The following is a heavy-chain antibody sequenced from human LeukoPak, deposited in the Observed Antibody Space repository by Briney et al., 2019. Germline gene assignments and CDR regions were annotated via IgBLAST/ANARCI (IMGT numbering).Heavy chain of an antibody. Sequence: ASVKVSCKASGYTFTSYGISWVRQAPGQGLEWMGWISAYNSNTNYAQKLQGRVTMTTDTSTSTAYMELRSLRSDDTAVYYCAREPSGSYYNVPLNFDYWGQGTLVTVSS. V-gene: IGHV1-18*01. CDR3: AREPSGSYYNVPLNFDY. J-gene: IGHJ4*02. CDR1: GYTFTSYG. CDR2: ISAYNSNT. D-gene: IGHD3-10*01.